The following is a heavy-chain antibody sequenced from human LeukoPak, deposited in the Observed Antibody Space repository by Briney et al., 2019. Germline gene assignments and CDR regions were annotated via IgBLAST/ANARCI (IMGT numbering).Heavy chain of an antibody. CDR1: GFTFSSYW. CDR3: ARDRDFWSGYAFDI. CDR2: IKQDGSGK. D-gene: IGHD3-3*01. V-gene: IGHV3-7*01. J-gene: IGHJ3*02. Sequence: GGPLRLSCAASGFTFSSYWMSWVRQAPGKGLEWVANIKQDGSGKYYVDSVKGRFTISRDNAKNSLYLQMNSLRAEDTAVYYCARDRDFWSGYAFDIWGQGTMVTVSS.